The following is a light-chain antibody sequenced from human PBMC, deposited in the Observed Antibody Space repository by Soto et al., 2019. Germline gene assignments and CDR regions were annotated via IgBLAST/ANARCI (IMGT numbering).Light chain of an antibody. Sequence: EVVLTQSPGTLSLSPGERATLLCRASRSVVTYSLAWYQQKPGQAPRVLISGTSSRATGIPDRFSGSGSGTDFTLTISRLEPEDFAVYYCQPYGDSVFIFGPGTKVEFK. J-gene: IGKJ3*01. V-gene: IGKV3-20*01. CDR3: QPYGDSVFI. CDR1: RSVVTYS. CDR2: GTS.